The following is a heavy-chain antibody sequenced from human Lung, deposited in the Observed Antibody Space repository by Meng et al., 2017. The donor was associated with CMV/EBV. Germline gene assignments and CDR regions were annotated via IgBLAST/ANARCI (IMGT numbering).Heavy chain of an antibody. V-gene: IGHV1-2*02. CDR1: GYTFTGYY. CDR3: ARNGYCSSTSCYRYGMEV. CDR2: INPNSGGT. D-gene: IGHD2-2*01. Sequence: ASXXVSXKASGYTFTGYYMHWVRQAPGQGLEWMGWINPNSGGTNYAQKFQGRVTMTRDTSISTAYMELSRLRSDDTAVYYCARNGYCSSTSCYRYGMEVGXQGNXVTVSS. J-gene: IGHJ6*02.